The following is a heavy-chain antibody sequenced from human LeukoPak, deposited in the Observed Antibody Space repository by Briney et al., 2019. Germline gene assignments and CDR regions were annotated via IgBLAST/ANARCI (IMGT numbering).Heavy chain of an antibody. Sequence: SVKVSCKASGFTFTSSAMQWVRQARGQRLEWIGWIVVGSGNTSYAQKFQERVTITRDMSTSTAYMELSSLRSEDTAVYYCAAEGWFGELLFDYWGQGTLVTVSS. CDR2: IVVGSGNT. J-gene: IGHJ4*02. CDR1: GFTFTSSA. D-gene: IGHD3-10*01. CDR3: AAEGWFGELLFDY. V-gene: IGHV1-58*02.